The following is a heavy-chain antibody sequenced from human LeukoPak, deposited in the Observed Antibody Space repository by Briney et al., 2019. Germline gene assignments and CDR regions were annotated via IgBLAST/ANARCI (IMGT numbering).Heavy chain of an antibody. Sequence: GGSLRLSCAASGFTFSSYAMSWVRQAPGKGLEWVSAISGSGGSTYYADSVKGRFAISRDNSKNTLYLQMNSLRAEDTAVYYCAKVAPRYCSSTSCYYFDYWGQGTLVTVSS. CDR2: ISGSGGST. CDR1: GFTFSSYA. J-gene: IGHJ4*02. CDR3: AKVAPRYCSSTSCYYFDY. V-gene: IGHV3-23*01. D-gene: IGHD2-2*01.